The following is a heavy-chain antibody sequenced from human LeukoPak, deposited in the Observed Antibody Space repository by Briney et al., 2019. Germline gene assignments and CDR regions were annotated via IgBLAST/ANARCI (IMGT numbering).Heavy chain of an antibody. J-gene: IGHJ4*02. CDR1: GYTFTSYG. CDR2: INPKSGGT. CDR3: ARAYSGYDR. V-gene: IGHV1-2*06. Sequence: ASVKVSCKASGYTFTSYGISWVRQAPGQGLEWMGRINPKSGGTNYAQNFQGRVTMTRDTSTSTAYMELSRLRSDDTAVYYCARAYSGYDRWGQGTLVTVSS. D-gene: IGHD5-12*01.